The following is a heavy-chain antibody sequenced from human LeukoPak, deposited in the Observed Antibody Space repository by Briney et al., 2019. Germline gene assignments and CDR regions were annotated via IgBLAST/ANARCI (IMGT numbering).Heavy chain of an antibody. Sequence: PGGSLRLSCAASGFTVSSNYMSWVHQARGKGLEWVSVIYSGGSTYYEDSVKGRFTISRDNCKNKLYLQMNSLRAEDTAVYYCARASGDSDYFDYWGQGTLVSVSS. D-gene: IGHD3-10*01. CDR1: GFTVSSNY. CDR3: ARASGDSDYFDY. CDR2: IYSGGST. V-gene: IGHV3-53*01. J-gene: IGHJ4*02.